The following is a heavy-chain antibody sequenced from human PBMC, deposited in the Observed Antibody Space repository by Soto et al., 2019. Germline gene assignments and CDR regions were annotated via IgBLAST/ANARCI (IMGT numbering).Heavy chain of an antibody. CDR1: GFTFSSYG. V-gene: IGHV3-33*01. CDR3: ARSTVPPYYYYGMDV. J-gene: IGHJ6*02. CDR2: IWYDGSNK. Sequence: GGSLRLSCAASGFTFSSYGMHWVRQAPGKGLEWVAVIWYDGSNKYYADSVKGRFTISRDNSKNTLYLQMNSLRAEDTAVYYCARSTVPPYYYYGMDVWGQGTTVTVSS. D-gene: IGHD4-4*01.